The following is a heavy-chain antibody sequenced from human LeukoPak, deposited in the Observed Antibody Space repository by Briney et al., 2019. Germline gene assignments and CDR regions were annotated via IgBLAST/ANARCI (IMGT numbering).Heavy chain of an antibody. CDR2: IYYSGST. V-gene: IGHV4-59*01. D-gene: IGHD3-22*01. Sequence: SETLSLTCTVSGGSISSYYLSWIRQPPGKGLEWIGYIYYSGSTNYNPSLKSRVTISVDTSKNQFSLQLSSVPAADTAVYYCARVGITMIVVVTPVGAFDIWGQGTMVTVSS. J-gene: IGHJ3*02. CDR3: ARVGITMIVVVTPVGAFDI. CDR1: GGSISSYY.